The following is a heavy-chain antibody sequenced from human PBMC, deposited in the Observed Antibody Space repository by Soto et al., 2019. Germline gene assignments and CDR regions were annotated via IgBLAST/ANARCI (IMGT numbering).Heavy chain of an antibody. CDR1: GGSFSGYY. J-gene: IGHJ6*02. D-gene: IGHD2-2*01. CDR3: ARRQHLEDIVVVATVPSYYYGMDV. V-gene: IGHV4-34*01. Sequence: SETLSLTCAVYGGSFSGYYWSWICQPPGKGLEWNGEINHSGSTNYNPSLKSRVTILVDTSKNQFSLKLSSVTAADTAVYYCARRQHLEDIVVVATVPSYYYGMDVWGQGTTVTVSS. CDR2: INHSGST.